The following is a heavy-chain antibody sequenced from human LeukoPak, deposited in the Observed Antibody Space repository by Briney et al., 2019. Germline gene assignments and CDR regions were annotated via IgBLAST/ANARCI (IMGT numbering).Heavy chain of an antibody. J-gene: IGHJ4*02. D-gene: IGHD3-22*01. CDR1: GGSISGYY. CDR2: INHSGST. CDR3: APPLADSSGYYSGY. Sequence: SETLSLTCAVYGGSISGYYWSLIRQPPGKGLEWIGEINHSGSTNYNPSLKSRVTISVDTSKNQFSLKLSSVTAADTAVYYCAPPLADSSGYYSGYWGQGTLVTVSS. V-gene: IGHV4-34*01.